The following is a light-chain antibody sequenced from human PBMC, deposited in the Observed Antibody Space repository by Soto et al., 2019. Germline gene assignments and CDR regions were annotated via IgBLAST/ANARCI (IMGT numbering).Light chain of an antibody. CDR2: DAS. Sequence: DIQMTQSPSTLSASVGDRVTITCRASQSISSWLAWYQQKPGKAPKLLIYDASSLESGVPSRFSGSGSGTEFTLPISSLQPDDFAIYYCKQYNSYSGAFGKGTRV. V-gene: IGKV1-5*01. CDR1: QSISSW. J-gene: IGKJ1*01. CDR3: KQYNSYSGA.